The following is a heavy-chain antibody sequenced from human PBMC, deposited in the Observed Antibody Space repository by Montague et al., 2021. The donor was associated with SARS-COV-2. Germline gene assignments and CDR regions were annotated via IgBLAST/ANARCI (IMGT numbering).Heavy chain of an antibody. CDR3: AREGGLRYFDWLLRSDYYYYGMDV. D-gene: IGHD3-9*01. J-gene: IGHJ6*02. Sequence: TLSLTCTVSGGSISSGGYYWSWIRQHPGKGLEWIGYIYYSRSTYYNPSLKSRVTISVDTSKNQFSLKLSSVTAADTAVYYCAREGGLRYFDWLLRSDYYYYGMDVWGQGTTVTASS. CDR2: IYYSRST. CDR1: GGSISSGGYY. V-gene: IGHV4-31*03.